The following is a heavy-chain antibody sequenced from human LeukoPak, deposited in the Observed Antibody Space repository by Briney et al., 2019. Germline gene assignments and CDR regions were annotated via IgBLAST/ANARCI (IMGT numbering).Heavy chain of an antibody. J-gene: IGHJ4*02. CDR2: INHSGST. V-gene: IGHV4-34*01. CDR3: ARGPDGLAVVAATNYFDY. D-gene: IGHD2-15*01. CDR1: GFTFRSYT. Sequence: GSLGLSCAASGFTFRSYTMNWVRQAPGKGLEWIGEINHSGSTNYNPSLKSRVTISVDTSKNQCSLKLSSVTAADTAVYYCARGPDGLAVVAATNYFDYWGQGTLVTVSS.